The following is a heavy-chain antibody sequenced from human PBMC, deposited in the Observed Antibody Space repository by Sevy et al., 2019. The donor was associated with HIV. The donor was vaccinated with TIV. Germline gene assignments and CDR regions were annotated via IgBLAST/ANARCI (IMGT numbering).Heavy chain of an antibody. J-gene: IGHJ4*02. V-gene: IGHV4-59*01. Sequence: SETLSLTCTVSGGSISSYYWSWIRQPPGKGLEWIGYIYYSGSTNYNPSLKSRVTISVDTSKNQFSLKLSSVTAADTXXXXXXXXXXXXXXXXXLYYFDYWGQGTLVTVSS. CDR2: IYYSGST. CDR1: GGSISSYY. CDR3: XXXXXXXXXXXXLYYFDY.